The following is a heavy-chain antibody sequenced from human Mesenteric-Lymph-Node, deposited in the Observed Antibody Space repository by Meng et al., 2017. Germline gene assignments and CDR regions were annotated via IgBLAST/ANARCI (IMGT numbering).Heavy chain of an antibody. CDR2: ISSSGSTI. CDR3: ARTSRQFGAGYVDNYFDY. Sequence: GESLKISCAASGFTFSGSAMHWVRQAPGKGLEWVSYISSSGSTIYYADSVKGRFTISRDNAKNSLYLQMNSLRDEDTAVYYCARTSRQFGAGYVDNYFDYWGQGTLVTVSS. J-gene: IGHJ4*02. CDR1: GFTFSGSA. V-gene: IGHV3-48*02. D-gene: IGHD5-24*01.